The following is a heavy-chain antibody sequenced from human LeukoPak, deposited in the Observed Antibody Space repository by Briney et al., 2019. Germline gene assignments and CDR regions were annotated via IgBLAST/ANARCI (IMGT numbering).Heavy chain of an antibody. Sequence: PGGSLRLSCAASGFNFSTYEMNWVRQAPGKGLEWVSSISSSSSYIYYADSVKGRFTISRDNAKNSLYLQMNSLRAEDTAVYYCARDKAAAAGTFDYWGQGTLVTVSS. CDR2: ISSSSSYI. CDR3: ARDKAAAAGTFDY. D-gene: IGHD6-13*01. V-gene: IGHV3-21*01. CDR1: GFNFSTYE. J-gene: IGHJ4*02.